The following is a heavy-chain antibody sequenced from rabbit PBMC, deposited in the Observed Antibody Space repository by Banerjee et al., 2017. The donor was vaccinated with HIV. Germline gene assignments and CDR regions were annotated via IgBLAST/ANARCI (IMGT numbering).Heavy chain of an antibody. J-gene: IGHJ4*01. D-gene: IGHD6-1*01. CDR2: ISTSSGNT. Sequence: QEQLEASGGDLVKPERSLTLTCTASGFSFSTNYVMCWVRQPPGKGRERIACISTSSGNTVYASWAKGRFTISKTSSTTVTLQMTSLTAAATAAYFCARAADYGSYGYASFHSSLWGPGTLVTVS. V-gene: IGHV1S45*01. CDR3: ARAADYGSYGYASFHSSL. CDR1: GFSFSTNYV.